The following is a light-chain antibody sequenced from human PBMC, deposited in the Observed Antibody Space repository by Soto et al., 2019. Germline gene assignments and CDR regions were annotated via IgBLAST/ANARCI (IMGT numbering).Light chain of an antibody. Sequence: DIQMTQSPSTLSASVGDRVTITCRASQIISRWLAWYQQRPGKVPKLLIYDASSLQSGVPSRFSGSGSGTQFTLTTSSLQPDDFATYYCQQYSSYSRTFGRGTKVDIK. V-gene: IGKV1-5*01. CDR2: DAS. CDR1: QIISRW. CDR3: QQYSSYSRT. J-gene: IGKJ1*01.